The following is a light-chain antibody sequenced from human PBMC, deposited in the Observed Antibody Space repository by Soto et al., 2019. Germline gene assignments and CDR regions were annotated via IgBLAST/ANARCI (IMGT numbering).Light chain of an antibody. CDR1: SSDVGGYNY. J-gene: IGLJ1*01. Sequence: QSVLTQPASVSGSPGQSITISYTGTSSDVGGYNYVSWYQQQSGKAPKLMIHEVSNRPSGVSNRFSGSKSGNTASLTISGLQAEDGADYYCSSYTSSRAYVFGIGTKVTVL. V-gene: IGLV2-14*01. CDR2: EVS. CDR3: SSYTSSRAYV.